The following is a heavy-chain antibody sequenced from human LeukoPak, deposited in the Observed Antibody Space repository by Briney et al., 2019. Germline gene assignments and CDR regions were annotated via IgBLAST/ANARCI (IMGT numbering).Heavy chain of an antibody. CDR2: IYYSGST. Sequence: SETLSLTCTVSGGSISSYYWSWIRQPPGKGLEWIGYIYYSGSTNYNPSLKSRVTISVDTSKNQFSLKLSSVTAADTAVYYCARVGIAALNTHYYDSSGYYYFDYWGQGTLVTVSS. J-gene: IGHJ4*02. CDR1: GGSISSYY. V-gene: IGHV4-59*01. CDR3: ARVGIAALNTHYYDSSGYYYFDY. D-gene: IGHD3-22*01.